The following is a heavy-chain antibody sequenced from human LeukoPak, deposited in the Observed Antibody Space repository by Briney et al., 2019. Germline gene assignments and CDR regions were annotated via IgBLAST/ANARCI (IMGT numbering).Heavy chain of an antibody. D-gene: IGHD2-15*01. CDR1: VGSFSDYC. J-gene: IGHJ4*02. Sequence: SETLSLTCAVCVGSFSDYCWSWGRQPPGKGLEWVGEVHYNGKTNYNPSLKSRVTISRDTSKKQFSLRMNFVTAADTAVYYCARRGGGPYPFYFDYWGRGTLVTVSS. V-gene: IGHV4-34*01. CDR3: ARRGGGPYPFYFDY. CDR2: VHYNGKT.